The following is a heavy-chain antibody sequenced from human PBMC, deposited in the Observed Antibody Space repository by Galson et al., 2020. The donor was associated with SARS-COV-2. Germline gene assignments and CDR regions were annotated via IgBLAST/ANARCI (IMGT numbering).Heavy chain of an antibody. CDR2: TYYSGST. Sequence: ASETLSLTCTVSGGSISSGGYYWSWIRQHPGKGLEWIGYTYYSGSTYYNPSLKSRVTISVDTSKNQFSLKLSSVTVADTAVYYCARGDYDSSGYYFGPFQHWGQGTLVTVSS. CDR3: ARGDYDSSGYYFGPFQH. D-gene: IGHD3-22*01. CDR1: GGSISSGGYY. J-gene: IGHJ1*01. V-gene: IGHV4-31*03.